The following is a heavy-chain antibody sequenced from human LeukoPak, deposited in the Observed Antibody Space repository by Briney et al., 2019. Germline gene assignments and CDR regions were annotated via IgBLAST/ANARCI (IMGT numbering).Heavy chain of an antibody. J-gene: IGHJ4*02. Sequence: PSETLSLTCTVSGDFLSSGAYYWSWIRQPPGKGLEWIGEINHSGSTNYNPSLKSRVTISVDTSKNQFSLKLSSVTAADTAVYYCARGGDMVRGVIPLDYSGQGTLVTVSS. CDR3: ARGGDMVRGVIPLDY. D-gene: IGHD3-10*01. CDR2: INHSGST. V-gene: IGHV4-34*01. CDR1: GDFLSSGAYY.